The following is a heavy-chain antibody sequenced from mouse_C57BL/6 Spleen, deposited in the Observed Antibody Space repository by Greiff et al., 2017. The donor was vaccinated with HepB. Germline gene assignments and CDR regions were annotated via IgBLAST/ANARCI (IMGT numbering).Heavy chain of an antibody. CDR1: GYAFSSYW. CDR2: IYPGDGDT. J-gene: IGHJ2*01. Sequence: VKLQESGAELVKPGASVKISCKASGYAFSSYWMNWVKQRPGKGLEWIGQIYPGDGDTNYNGKFKGKATLTADKSSSTAYMQLSSLTSEDSAVYFCARRAQATTYFDYWGQGTTLTVSS. V-gene: IGHV1-80*01. CDR3: ARRAQATTYFDY. D-gene: IGHD3-2*02.